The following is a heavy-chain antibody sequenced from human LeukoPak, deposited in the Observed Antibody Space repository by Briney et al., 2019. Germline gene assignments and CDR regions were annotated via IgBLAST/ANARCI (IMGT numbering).Heavy chain of an antibody. CDR2: ITTYNGNR. J-gene: IGHJ4*02. CDR1: GYTLSQYG. CDR3: ARDCSNGVCFPRDY. D-gene: IGHD2-8*01. V-gene: IGHV1-18*01. Sequence: GASVKVSCKASGYTLSQYGISWVRQAPGQGLEWVGWITTYNGNRKYAEKFQGRVTMTTDTSTSTYYMEMRRLRSDDTAIYYCARDCSNGVCFPRDYWGQGTQLTVST.